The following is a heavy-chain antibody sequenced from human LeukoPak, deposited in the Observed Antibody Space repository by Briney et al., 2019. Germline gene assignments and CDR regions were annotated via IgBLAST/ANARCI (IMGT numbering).Heavy chain of an antibody. CDR1: GGSISSYY. CDR2: IYYSGST. J-gene: IGHJ4*02. CDR3: ARPIAAAWDFDY. D-gene: IGHD6-13*01. Sequence: PSETLSLTCTVSGGSISSYYWGWTRQPPGKGLEWIGSIYYSGSTYYNPSLKSRVTISVDTSKNQFSLKLSSVTAADTAVYYCARPIAAAWDFDYWGQGTLVTVSS. V-gene: IGHV4-39*01.